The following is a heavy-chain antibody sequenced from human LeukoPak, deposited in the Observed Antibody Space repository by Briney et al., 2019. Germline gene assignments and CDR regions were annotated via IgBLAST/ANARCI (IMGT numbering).Heavy chain of an antibody. J-gene: IGHJ4*02. V-gene: IGHV1-46*01. CDR2: INPSGGST. CDR3: ARDHYYDSSGYAY. D-gene: IGHD3-22*01. Sequence: ASVKVSCKASGYTFTSYYMHWVRQAPGQGLEWMGIINPSGGSTSYAQKFQGRVTITTDESTSTAYMELSSLRSEDTAVYYCARDHYYDSSGYAYWGQGTLVTVSS. CDR1: GYTFTSYY.